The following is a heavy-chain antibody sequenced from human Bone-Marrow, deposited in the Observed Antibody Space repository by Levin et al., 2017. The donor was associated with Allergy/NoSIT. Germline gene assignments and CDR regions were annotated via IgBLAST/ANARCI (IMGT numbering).Heavy chain of an antibody. J-gene: IGHJ4*02. CDR2: IYYSGST. D-gene: IGHD3-22*01. V-gene: IGHV4-59*01. Sequence: SQTLSLTCTVSGGSISSYYWSWIRQPPGKGLEWIGYIYYSGSTNYNPSLKSRVTISVDTSKNQFSLKLSSVTAADTAVYYCARAAYYDSSGYYSVPYYFDYWGQGTLVTVSS. CDR1: GGSISSYY. CDR3: ARAAYYDSSGYYSVPYYFDY.